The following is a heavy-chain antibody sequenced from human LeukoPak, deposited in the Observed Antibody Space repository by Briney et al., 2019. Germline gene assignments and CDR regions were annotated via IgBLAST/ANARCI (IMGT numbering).Heavy chain of an antibody. Sequence: SQTLSLTCALSGDSFSSNSVTWHWLRQSPSRGLEWLGRTYYRSTWYNDYAVSVRGRITVNPDTSKNQFSLHLNSVTPEDTAVYYCARRLTQYDCFDPWGQGILVTVSS. D-gene: IGHD2-2*01. V-gene: IGHV6-1*01. CDR3: ARRLTQYDCFDP. J-gene: IGHJ5*02. CDR2: TYYRSTWYN. CDR1: GDSFSSNSVT.